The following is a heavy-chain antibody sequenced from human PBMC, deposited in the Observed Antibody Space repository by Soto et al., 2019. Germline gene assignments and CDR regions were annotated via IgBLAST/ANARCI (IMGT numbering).Heavy chain of an antibody. J-gene: IGHJ6*02. Sequence: QVQLVESGGGVVQPGRSLRLSCAASGFTFSSYAMHWVRQAPGKGLEWVAVIAYDGSNKYYADSVKGRFTISRDNSKNTLYLQMNSLRAEDTAVYYCARDQYYYGSGSYIVSYYYYGMDVWGQGTTVTVSS. V-gene: IGHV3-30-3*01. CDR3: ARDQYYYGSGSYIVSYYYYGMDV. CDR1: GFTFSSYA. CDR2: IAYDGSNK. D-gene: IGHD3-10*01.